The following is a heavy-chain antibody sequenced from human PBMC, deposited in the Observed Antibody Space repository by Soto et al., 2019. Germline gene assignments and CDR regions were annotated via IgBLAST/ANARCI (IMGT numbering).Heavy chain of an antibody. Sequence: GSLRLSCAASGFTFSDYYMSWIRQAPGKGLEWVSYISSSSSYTNYADSVKGRFTISRDNAKNSLYLQMNSLRAEDTAVYYCPKATAEGNVFDMWARGTMLTVSS. V-gene: IGHV3-11*03. J-gene: IGHJ3*02. CDR1: GFTFSDYY. CDR2: ISSSSSYT. D-gene: IGHD3-10*01. CDR3: PKATAEGNVFDM.